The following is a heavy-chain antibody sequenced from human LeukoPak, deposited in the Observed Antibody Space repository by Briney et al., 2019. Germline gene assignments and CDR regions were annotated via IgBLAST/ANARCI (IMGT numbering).Heavy chain of an antibody. D-gene: IGHD2-2*02. CDR1: GFTFSSYG. J-gene: IGHJ5*02. CDR2: IRCDGSNK. V-gene: IGHV3-30*02. Sequence: GGSLRLSCAASGFTFSSYGMHWVRQAPGKGLEWVAFIRCDGSNKYYADSVKGRFTISRDNSKNTLYLQMNSLRAEDTAVYYCAKDSPLYCSSTSCYTSWGQGTLVTVSS. CDR3: AKDSPLYCSSTSCYTS.